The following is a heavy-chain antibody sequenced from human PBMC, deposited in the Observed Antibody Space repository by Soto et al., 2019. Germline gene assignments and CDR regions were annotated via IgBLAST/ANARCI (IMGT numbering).Heavy chain of an antibody. CDR2: INHSGST. CDR1: GGSFSGYY. J-gene: IGHJ6*03. D-gene: IGHD2-15*01. Sequence: SETLSLTCAVYGGSFSGYYWSWIRQPPGKGLEWIGEINHSGSTNYNPSLKSRVTISVATSKNQFSLRLSSVTAADTAVYYCARAPRVVAATAKYVYYYYYYMDVWGKGTTVTVSS. V-gene: IGHV4-34*01. CDR3: ARAPRVVAATAKYVYYYYYYMDV.